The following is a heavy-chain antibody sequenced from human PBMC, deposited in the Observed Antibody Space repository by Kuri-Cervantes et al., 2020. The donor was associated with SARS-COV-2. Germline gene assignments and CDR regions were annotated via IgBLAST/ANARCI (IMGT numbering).Heavy chain of an antibody. V-gene: IGHV4-59*04. J-gene: IGHJ6*03. D-gene: IGHD2-2*01. CDR3: ATQGIAVVPAAIGRMDG. Sequence: SETLSLTCTVSGGSISSYYWSWIRQPPGKGLEWIGYIYYGGSTYYNPSLKSRVTISVDTSKNQFSLKLSSVTAADTAVYYCATQGIAVVPAAIGRMDGWGKGTTVTVSS. CDR2: IYYGGST. CDR1: GGSISSYY.